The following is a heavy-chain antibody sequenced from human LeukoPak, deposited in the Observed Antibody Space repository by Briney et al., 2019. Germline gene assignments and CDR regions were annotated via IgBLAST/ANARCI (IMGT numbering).Heavy chain of an antibody. Sequence: PGGPLRLSCAVSGFTISSHGMHWVRQAPGKGPEWVAMIAYHGNTEYYGDSVKGRFTISRDNSKNTLYLQMDSLRAEDTAVYHCAKDWGSGGWYNYFDPWGQGTLVTVSS. CDR2: IAYHGNTE. D-gene: IGHD6-19*01. CDR3: AKDWGSGGWYNYFDP. V-gene: IGHV3-30*18. CDR1: GFTISSHG. J-gene: IGHJ5*02.